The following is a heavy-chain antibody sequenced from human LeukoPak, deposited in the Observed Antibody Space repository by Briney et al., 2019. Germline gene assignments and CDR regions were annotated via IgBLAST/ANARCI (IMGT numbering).Heavy chain of an antibody. V-gene: IGHV3-30*03. CDR3: ARGGAPAVYFDY. D-gene: IGHD1-26*01. CDR1: GFIFSSHG. CDR2: ISHAGSNE. Sequence: PWKSLRLSCAASGFIFSSHGMHWIRQAPGKGLEWVALISHAGSNEYYAASVKGRFTISRDNSNNEFYLQMNSLRPEDTAVYYCARGGAPAVYFDYWGQGALGTVSS. J-gene: IGHJ4*02.